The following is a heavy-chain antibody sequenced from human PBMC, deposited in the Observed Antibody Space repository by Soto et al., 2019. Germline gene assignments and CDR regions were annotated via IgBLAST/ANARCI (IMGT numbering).Heavy chain of an antibody. CDR1: GFTFTTSW. J-gene: IGHJ6*02. Sequence: EVQLVESGGGLVQPGGSLRLSCAASGFTFTTSWMHWVRQAPEKGLVWVSHINSDGSTTTYADSVRGRFTISRDNAKNTLYLQMNSLRVEDTAVYYCARDRDYGMDVWGQGTTVIVPS. CDR2: INSDGSTT. V-gene: IGHV3-74*01. D-gene: IGHD3-10*01. CDR3: ARDRDYGMDV.